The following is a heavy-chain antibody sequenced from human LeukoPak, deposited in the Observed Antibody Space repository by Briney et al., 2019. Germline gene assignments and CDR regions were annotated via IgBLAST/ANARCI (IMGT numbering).Heavy chain of an antibody. D-gene: IGHD3-3*01. Sequence: GGSLRLSCAASGFSLSGYWMHWVRQAPGKGLEWVAVIWYDGSNKYYADSVKGRFTISRDNSKNTLYLQMNSLRAEDTAVYYCAKDGNDFWSGYSFDYWGQGTLVTVSS. CDR1: GFSLSGYW. J-gene: IGHJ4*02. CDR3: AKDGNDFWSGYSFDY. CDR2: IWYDGSNK. V-gene: IGHV3-33*06.